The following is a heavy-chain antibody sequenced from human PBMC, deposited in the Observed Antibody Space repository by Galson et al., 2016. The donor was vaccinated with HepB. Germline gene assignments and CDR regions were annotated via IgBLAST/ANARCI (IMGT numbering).Heavy chain of an antibody. CDR3: ARALSSSGWTYWYFDL. CDR1: GFTFTTYA. J-gene: IGHJ2*01. V-gene: IGHV3-23*01. Sequence: SLRLSCAASGFTFTTYAMSWVRQAPGKGLEWVSSISGSGGSTYDADAVKGRFTISRDNAKNSLFLQMNGLRAEDTAVYYCARALSSSGWTYWYFDLWGRGTLVTASS. CDR2: ISGSGGST. D-gene: IGHD6-19*01.